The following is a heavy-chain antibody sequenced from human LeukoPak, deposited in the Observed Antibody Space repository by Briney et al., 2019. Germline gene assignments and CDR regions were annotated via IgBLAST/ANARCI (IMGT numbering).Heavy chain of an antibody. CDR3: ARVRLLWFGEGYNWFDP. D-gene: IGHD3-10*01. CDR2: ISAYNGNT. V-gene: IGHV1-18*04. J-gene: IGHJ5*02. Sequence: AASVKVYCKASGYTFTSYGISRVRQAPGQGLEWMGWISAYNGNTNYAQKLQGRVTMTTDTSTSTAYMELMSLRSDDTAVYYCARVRLLWFGEGYNWFDPWGQGTLVTVSS. CDR1: GYTFTSYG.